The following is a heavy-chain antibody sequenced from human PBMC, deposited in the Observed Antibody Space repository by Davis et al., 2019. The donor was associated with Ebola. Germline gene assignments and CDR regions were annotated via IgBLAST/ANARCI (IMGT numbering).Heavy chain of an antibody. CDR3: ASNVGAATGYYYTYGFDV. Sequence: GESLKISCEASGFSFNYYYIHWVRQAPGEGLVWVAHINSDGTTTRYADAVKGRFTISRDNTKNTLYLQMNSLRVEDTAGYYCASNVGAATGYYYTYGFDVWGRGTTVTVSS. CDR1: GFSFNYYY. J-gene: IGHJ6*04. V-gene: IGHV3-74*01. CDR2: INSDGTTT. D-gene: IGHD2-8*01.